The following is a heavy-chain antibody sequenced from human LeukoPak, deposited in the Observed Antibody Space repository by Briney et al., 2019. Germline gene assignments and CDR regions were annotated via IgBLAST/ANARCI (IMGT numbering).Heavy chain of an antibody. CDR1: GGSISSYY. J-gene: IGHJ4*02. D-gene: IGHD1-26*01. V-gene: IGHV4-59*01. Sequence: SETLSLTCTVSGGSISSYYWSWIRQPPGKGLEWIGFIHYSGSTNYNPSLKSRVTISVDTSKNQFSLKLNSVTAADTAVYYCARDSGGSYYGPIDYWGQGTLVTVSS. CDR2: IHYSGST. CDR3: ARDSGGSYYGPIDY.